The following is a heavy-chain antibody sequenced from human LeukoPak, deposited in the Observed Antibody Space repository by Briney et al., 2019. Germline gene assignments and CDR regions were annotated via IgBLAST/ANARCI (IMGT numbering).Heavy chain of an antibody. Sequence: ASVKVSCKASGYTFTGYYMHWVRQAPGQGLEWMGRINPNSGGTNYAQKFQGRVTMTRDTSISTAYMELSRLRSDDTAVYYCARSLTYYYDSSGYYFDHWGQGTLVTVSS. CDR3: ARSLTYYYDSSGYYFDH. V-gene: IGHV1-2*06. CDR2: INPNSGGT. D-gene: IGHD3-22*01. CDR1: GYTFTGYY. J-gene: IGHJ4*02.